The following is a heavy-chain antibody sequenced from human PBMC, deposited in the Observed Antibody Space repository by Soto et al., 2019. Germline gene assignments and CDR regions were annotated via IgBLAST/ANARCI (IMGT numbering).Heavy chain of an antibody. J-gene: IGHJ2*01. V-gene: IGHV1-69*13. CDR3: ARGNHRWLQLWYFDL. Sequence: GASVKVSCKAPGGTFSGYTISWVRQAPGQGLEWMGGIIPIFGTANYAQKFQGRVTITADESTSTAYMELSSLRSEDTAVYYCARGNHRWLQLWYFDLWGRGTLVTSPQ. CDR2: IIPIFGTA. CDR1: GGTFSGYT. D-gene: IGHD5-12*01.